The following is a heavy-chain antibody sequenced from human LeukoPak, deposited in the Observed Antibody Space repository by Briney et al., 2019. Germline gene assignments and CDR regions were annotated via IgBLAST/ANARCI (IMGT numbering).Heavy chain of an antibody. CDR3: AKRADTGTSSSGWYDY. CDR1: GFTFSSYW. Sequence: GGSLRLSCAASGFTFSSYWMSWVRQAPGKGLEWVANIKQDGSEKYYVDSVKGRFTISRDNAKNSLYLQMNSLRAEDTAVYYCAKRADTGTSSSGWYDYWGQGTQVTVSS. V-gene: IGHV3-7*03. D-gene: IGHD6-19*01. CDR2: IKQDGSEK. J-gene: IGHJ4*02.